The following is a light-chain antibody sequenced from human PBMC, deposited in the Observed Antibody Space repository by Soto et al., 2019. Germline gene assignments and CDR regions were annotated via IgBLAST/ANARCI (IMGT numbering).Light chain of an antibody. V-gene: IGLV2-8*01. CDR2: EVN. CDR1: SSDIGGYDY. Sequence: QAVVTQPPSASGSPGQSVTISCTGTSSDIGGYDYVSWYQQHPGKAPKLIIYEVNKRPSGVPDRFSGSKSGNTASLIVSGLQAEDEADYYCSSYAGSNNLVFAGGTKLIVL. CDR3: SSYAGSNNLV. J-gene: IGLJ3*02.